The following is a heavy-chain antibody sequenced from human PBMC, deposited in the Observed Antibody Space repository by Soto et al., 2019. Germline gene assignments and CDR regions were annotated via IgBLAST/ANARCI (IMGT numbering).Heavy chain of an antibody. D-gene: IGHD3-22*01. V-gene: IGHV3-9*01. CDR3: AKDDPVYDRGPFDI. Sequence: GGSLRLSCAASGFTFDDYAMHWVRQAPGKGLEWVSGISGNGGSIDYADSVKGRFTISRDNSKNTLYLQMNSLRAEDTAVYYCAKDDPVYDRGPFDIWGQGTMVTVSS. J-gene: IGHJ3*02. CDR1: GFTFDDYA. CDR2: ISGNGGSI.